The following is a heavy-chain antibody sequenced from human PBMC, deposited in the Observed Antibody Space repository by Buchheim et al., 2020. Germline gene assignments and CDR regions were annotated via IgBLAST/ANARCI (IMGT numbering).Heavy chain of an antibody. Sequence: QVNLVESGGGSVKPGGSLRLSCAASGFTFSDYYMSWIRQTPGKGLEWVSYISNTGGTVYYADSVKGRFTLSRASAKSSLYLQMNSLGAEDTAVYYCARVGGSGTYYYYYAMDVWGRGTT. J-gene: IGHJ6*02. D-gene: IGHD3-10*01. CDR3: ARVGGSGTYYYYYAMDV. CDR1: GFTFSDYY. V-gene: IGHV3-11*01. CDR2: ISNTGGTV.